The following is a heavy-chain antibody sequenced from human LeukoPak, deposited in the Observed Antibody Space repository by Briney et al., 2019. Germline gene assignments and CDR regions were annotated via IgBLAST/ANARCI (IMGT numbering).Heavy chain of an antibody. CDR2: ISWNSGSI. CDR1: GFTFDDYA. CDR3: AKDRGYDPAMGLIDY. J-gene: IGHJ4*02. Sequence: GGSLRLSCAASGFTFDDYAMHWVRQAPGKGLEWISGISWNSGSIGYADSVKGRFTISRDNAKNSLYLQMNSLRAEDTALYYCAKDRGYDPAMGLIDYWGQGTLVTVSS. D-gene: IGHD3-16*01. V-gene: IGHV3-9*01.